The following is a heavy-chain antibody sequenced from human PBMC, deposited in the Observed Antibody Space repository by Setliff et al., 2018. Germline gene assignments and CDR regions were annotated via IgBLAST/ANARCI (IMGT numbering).Heavy chain of an antibody. V-gene: IGHV3-7*01. CDR3: VRDDADNYDAFDN. J-gene: IGHJ3*02. Sequence: GGSLRLSCVVSGFSFSRHWMSWVRQAPGKGLEWAADIKQDGSTKYYLDSVKGRFTISRDNAKRSLYLQMNGLRADDTGVYYCVRDDADNYDAFDNWGQGTLVTVSS. CDR1: GFSFSRHW. D-gene: IGHD3-22*01. CDR2: IKQDGSTK.